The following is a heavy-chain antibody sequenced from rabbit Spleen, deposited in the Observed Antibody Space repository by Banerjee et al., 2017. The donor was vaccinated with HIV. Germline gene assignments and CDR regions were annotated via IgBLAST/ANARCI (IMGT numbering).Heavy chain of an antibody. Sequence: QEQLVESRGGLVKPGGSLKLSCTASGFSFSNKAVMCWVRQAPGKGLEWIACINAVTGKAVYASWAKGRFTFSKTSSTTVTLQMTSLTVADTATYFCARDAGSGDYIDVYFDLWGPGTLVTVS. CDR3: ARDAGSGDYIDVYFDL. CDR2: INAVTGKA. V-gene: IGHV1S45*01. CDR1: GFSFSNKAV. J-gene: IGHJ4*01. D-gene: IGHD8-1*01.